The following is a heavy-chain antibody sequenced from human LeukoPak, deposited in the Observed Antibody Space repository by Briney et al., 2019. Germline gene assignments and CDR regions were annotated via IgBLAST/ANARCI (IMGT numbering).Heavy chain of an antibody. Sequence: ASVKVSCKASGYTFTSYGISWVRQAPGQGLEWMGWISAYNGNTNYAQKLQGRVTMTTDTPTSTAYMELRSLRSDDTAVYYCARGPRNDFWSGYPYYYYYGMDVWGQGTTVTVSS. CDR3: ARGPRNDFWSGYPYYYYYGMDV. CDR2: ISAYNGNT. J-gene: IGHJ6*02. D-gene: IGHD3-3*01. CDR1: GYTFTSYG. V-gene: IGHV1-18*01.